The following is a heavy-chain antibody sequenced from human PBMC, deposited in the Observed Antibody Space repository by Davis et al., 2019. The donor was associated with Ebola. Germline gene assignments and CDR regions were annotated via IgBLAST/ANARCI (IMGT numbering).Heavy chain of an antibody. Sequence: MPSETLSLTCAVSGGSISSSNWWSWVRQPPGKGLEWIGEIYHSGSTNYNPSLKSRVTISVDKSKNQFSLKLSSVTAADTAVYYCARDPTYYDFWSGYLDYWGQGTLVTVSS. CDR1: GGSISSSNW. D-gene: IGHD3-3*01. V-gene: IGHV4-4*02. J-gene: IGHJ4*02. CDR2: IYHSGST. CDR3: ARDPTYYDFWSGYLDY.